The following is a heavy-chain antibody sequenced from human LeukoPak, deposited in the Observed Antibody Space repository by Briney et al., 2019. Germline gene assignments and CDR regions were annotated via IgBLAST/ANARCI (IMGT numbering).Heavy chain of an antibody. Sequence: SETLSLTCTVSGGSISSHYWSWIRQPPGKGLEWIGYIYYSGSTNYNPSLKSRVTISVDTSKNQFSLKLSSVTAADTAVYYCARADKFTGYYYYYMDVWGKGTTVTVSS. J-gene: IGHJ6*03. V-gene: IGHV4-59*11. CDR2: IYYSGST. D-gene: IGHD4-11*01. CDR3: ARADKFTGYYYYYMDV. CDR1: GGSISSHY.